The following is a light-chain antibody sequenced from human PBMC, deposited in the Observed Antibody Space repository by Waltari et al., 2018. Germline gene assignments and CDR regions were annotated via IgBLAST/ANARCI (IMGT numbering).Light chain of an antibody. V-gene: IGKV3-11*01. CDR2: DAS. Sequence: EIVLTQSPATLSLSPGERATLSCRASQSVSVYLAWYQQKPGQAPRLLIFDASSRATGIPARFSGSGSGTDFTLTISSLEPEDFAVYYCQQRSNWPSGYTFGQGTKLEIK. J-gene: IGKJ2*01. CDR3: QQRSNWPSGYT. CDR1: QSVSVY.